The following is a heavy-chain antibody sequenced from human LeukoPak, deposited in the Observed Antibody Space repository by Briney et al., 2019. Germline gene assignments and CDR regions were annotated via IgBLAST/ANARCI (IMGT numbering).Heavy chain of an antibody. CDR2: INWNGGST. Sequence: PGGSLRLSCAASGFTFDDYGMSWVRQAPGKGLEWVSGINWNGGSTGYADSVKGRFTISRDNAKNSLYLQMNSLRAEDTALYYCAREAPGLWSGELPENYYYYYYMDVWGKGTTVTVSS. CDR1: GFTFDDYG. CDR3: AREAPGLWSGELPENYYYYYYMDV. J-gene: IGHJ6*03. D-gene: IGHD3-10*01. V-gene: IGHV3-20*04.